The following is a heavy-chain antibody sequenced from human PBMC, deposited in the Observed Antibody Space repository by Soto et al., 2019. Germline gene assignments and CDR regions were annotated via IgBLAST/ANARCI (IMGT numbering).Heavy chain of an antibody. J-gene: IGHJ6*02. CDR2: IIPIFGTA. V-gene: IGHV1-69*13. Sequence: SVKVSCKASGGTFSSYAISWVRQAPGQGLEWMGGIIPIFGTANYAQKFQGRVTITADESTSTAYMELSSLRSEDTAVYYCASIAQHTAMDTYYYYGMDVWGQGTTVTVSS. CDR3: ASIAQHTAMDTYYYYGMDV. D-gene: IGHD5-18*01. CDR1: GGTFSSYA.